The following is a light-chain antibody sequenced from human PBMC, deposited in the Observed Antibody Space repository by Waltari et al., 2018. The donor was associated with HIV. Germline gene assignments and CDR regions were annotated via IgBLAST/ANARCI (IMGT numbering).Light chain of an antibody. V-gene: IGLV8-61*01. Sequence: QTVVTQEPSFSVSPGETVTLTFDLRSCSVSPTNCPSWYQQTPGQAPRTLIYSTSARSAGVPDRFAGSMIGNKAALTITGAQADDECDYDCVLYMGSGNMLFGGGTKLAVL. CDR2: STS. CDR1: SCSVSPTNC. J-gene: IGLJ3*02. CDR3: VLYMGSGNML.